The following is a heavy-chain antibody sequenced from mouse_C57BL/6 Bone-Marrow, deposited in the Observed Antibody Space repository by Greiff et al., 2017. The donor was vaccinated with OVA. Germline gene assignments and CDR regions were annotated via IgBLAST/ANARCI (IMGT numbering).Heavy chain of an antibody. CDR1: GYTFTSYT. Sequence: QVQLKESGAELARPGASVKMSCKASGYTFTSYTMHWVKQRPGQGLEWIGYINPSSGYTKYNQKFKDKATLTADKSSSTAYMQLSSLTSEDSAVYYCASSFYYDYGEDYWGQGTTLTVSS. V-gene: IGHV1-4*01. J-gene: IGHJ2*01. CDR2: INPSSGYT. D-gene: IGHD2-4*01. CDR3: ASSFYYDYGEDY.